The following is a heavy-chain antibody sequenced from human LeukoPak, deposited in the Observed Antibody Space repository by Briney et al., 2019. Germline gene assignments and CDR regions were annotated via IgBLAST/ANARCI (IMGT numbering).Heavy chain of an antibody. CDR1: GFTFSSYE. V-gene: IGHV3-48*03. Sequence: PGGSLRLSCAASGFTFSSYEMNWVRQAPGKGLEWVSYISSSGSTIYYADSVKGRFTISRDNSKNTLYLQMNSLRAEDTAVYYCAKAGPVAGTWGQGTLVTVSS. CDR3: AKAGPVAGT. CDR2: ISSSGSTI. J-gene: IGHJ5*02. D-gene: IGHD6-19*01.